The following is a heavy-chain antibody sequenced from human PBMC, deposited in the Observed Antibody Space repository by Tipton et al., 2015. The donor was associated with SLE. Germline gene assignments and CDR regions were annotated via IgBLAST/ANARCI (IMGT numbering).Heavy chain of an antibody. D-gene: IGHD1-14*01. Sequence: GSLRLSCAGSGFTFSDYYMSWVRQAPGKGLEWVSYISSGSSTRNCADSVKGRFTISRDNAKNSLYVQMNSLRAEDTAVYYCARENPLGGMDVWGQGTTVTVSS. J-gene: IGHJ6*02. CDR3: ARENPLGGMDV. V-gene: IGHV3-11*01. CDR1: GFTFSDYY. CDR2: ISSGSSTR.